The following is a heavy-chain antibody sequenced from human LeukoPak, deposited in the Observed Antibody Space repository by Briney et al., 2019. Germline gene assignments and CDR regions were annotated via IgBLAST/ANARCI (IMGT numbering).Heavy chain of an antibody. J-gene: IGHJ2*01. D-gene: IGHD2-2*01. V-gene: IGHV4-59*01. CDR1: DDSITMYY. Sequence: SETLSLTCSVSDDSITMYYWTWIRQPPGKGLEWIGYVDHTGSTNYNPSLKSRVTISVDTSKNQFSLKLSSVTAADTAVYYCARERTVVPGPWYFDLWGRGTLVTVSS. CDR3: ARERTVVPGPWYFDL. CDR2: VDHTGST.